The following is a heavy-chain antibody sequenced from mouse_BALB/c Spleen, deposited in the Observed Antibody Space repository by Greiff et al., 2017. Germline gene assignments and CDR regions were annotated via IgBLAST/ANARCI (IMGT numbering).Heavy chain of an antibody. D-gene: IGHD2-4*01. CDR3: ARRGVMIPLDY. J-gene: IGHJ2*01. CDR1: GFNIKDYY. CDR2: IDPANGNT. Sequence: EVQLQQSGAELVRSGASVKLSCTASGFNIKDYYMHWVKQRPEQGLEWIGRIDPANGNTKYDPKFQGKATITADTSSNTAYLQLSSLTSEDTAVYYCARRGVMIPLDYWGQGTTLTVSA. V-gene: IGHV14-3*02.